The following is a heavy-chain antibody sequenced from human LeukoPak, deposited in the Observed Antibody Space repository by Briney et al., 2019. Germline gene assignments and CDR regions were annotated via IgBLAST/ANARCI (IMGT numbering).Heavy chain of an antibody. J-gene: IGHJ5*02. CDR1: GGTFSSYA. D-gene: IGHD2/OR15-2a*01. V-gene: IGHV1-69*05. CDR2: IIPIFGTA. Sequence: GASVKVSCKASGGTFSSYAISWVRQAPGQGLEWMGGIIPIFGTANYAQKFQGRVTITTDESTSTAYMELSSLRSEDTAVYYCARARFLAKKNPTWSAPWGQGTLVTVPS. CDR3: ARARFLAKKNPTWSAP.